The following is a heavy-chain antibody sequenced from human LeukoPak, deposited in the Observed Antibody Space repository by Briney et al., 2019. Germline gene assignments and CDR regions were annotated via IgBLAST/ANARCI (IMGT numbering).Heavy chain of an antibody. CDR2: IIPIFGTA. J-gene: IGHJ4*02. CDR1: GGTFSSYA. Sequence: SVKVSRKASGGTFSSYAISWVRQAPGQGLEWMGGIIPIFGTANYAQKFQGRVTITADESTSTAYMELSSLRSEDTAVYYCARGLVYYDILRNYFDYWGQGTLVTVSS. D-gene: IGHD3-9*01. CDR3: ARGLVYYDILRNYFDY. V-gene: IGHV1-69*13.